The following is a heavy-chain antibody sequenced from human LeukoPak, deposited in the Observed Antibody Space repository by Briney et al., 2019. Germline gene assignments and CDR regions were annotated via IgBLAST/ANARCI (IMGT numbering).Heavy chain of an antibody. D-gene: IGHD3-22*01. J-gene: IGHJ4*02. Sequence: GGSLRLSCAASGLTFSSYAMSWVRQAPGKGLEWVSGISVSGTSTSNADSVKGRFTISRDNPRNTLYLQMNSLRPEDTALYYCAIMHPYYDGNGYWVQWGQGTLVTVSS. V-gene: IGHV3-23*01. CDR1: GLTFSSYA. CDR3: AIMHPYYDGNGYWVQ. CDR2: ISVSGTST.